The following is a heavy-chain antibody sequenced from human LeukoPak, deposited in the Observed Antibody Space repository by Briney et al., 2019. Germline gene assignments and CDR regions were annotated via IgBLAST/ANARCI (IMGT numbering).Heavy chain of an antibody. J-gene: IGHJ4*02. V-gene: IGHV4-34*01. CDR2: INHSGST. CDR1: GGSFSGYY. CDR3: SKVNSISMVVVANNAYYFAY. Sequence: SENLSLTCAGYGGSFSGYYWSWIRQPPGKGLEWIVEINHSGSTNYNPSLKSRVTISVDTSKNQFSLKHSSVTTAETAVSYCSKVNSISMVVVANNAYYFAYWGQGTLVTVSS. D-gene: IGHD3-22*01.